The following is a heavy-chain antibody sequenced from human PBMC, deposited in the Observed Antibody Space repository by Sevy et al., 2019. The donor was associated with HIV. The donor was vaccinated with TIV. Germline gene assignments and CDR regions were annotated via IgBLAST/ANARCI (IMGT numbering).Heavy chain of an antibody. J-gene: IGHJ6*02. D-gene: IGHD2-15*01. Sequence: GGSLRLSCAASGFIFNSYGMNWVRQAPGKGLEWVSGISGSGGSTYYADSVKGRFTISRDNAKNSLYLEMNTLRAEDTAVYYCARVVAYCSGGTCFPGYYYGMDVWGQGTTVTVSS. CDR3: ARVVAYCSGGTCFPGYYYGMDV. V-gene: IGHV3-23*01. CDR1: GFIFNSYG. CDR2: ISGSGGST.